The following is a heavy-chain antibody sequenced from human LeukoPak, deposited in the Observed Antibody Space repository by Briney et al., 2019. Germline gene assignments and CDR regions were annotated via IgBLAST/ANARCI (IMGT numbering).Heavy chain of an antibody. V-gene: IGHV3-30-3*01. CDR3: AKAPPYCSSTSCPLYYFDY. CDR2: ISYDGSNK. Sequence: GGSLRLSCAASGFTFSSYAMHWVRQAPGKGLEWVVVISYDGSNKYYADSVKGRFTISRDNSKNTLYLQMNSLRAEDTAVYYCAKAPPYCSSTSCPLYYFDYWGQGTLVTVSS. CDR1: GFTFSSYA. J-gene: IGHJ4*02. D-gene: IGHD2-2*01.